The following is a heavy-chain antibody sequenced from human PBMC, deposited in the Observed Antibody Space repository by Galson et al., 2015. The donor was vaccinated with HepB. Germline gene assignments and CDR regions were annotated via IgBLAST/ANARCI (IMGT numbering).Heavy chain of an antibody. CDR2: ISSRSSYI. V-gene: IGHV3-21*01. CDR1: GFTFSSYS. CDR3: ARDGTYYYDSSGYPRPFDY. D-gene: IGHD3-22*01. Sequence: SLRLSCAASGFTFSSYSMNWVRQAPGKGLEWVSSISSRSSYIYYADSVKGRFTISRDNAKNSLYLQMNSLRAEDTAVYYCARDGTYYYDSSGYPRPFDYWGQGTLVTVSS. J-gene: IGHJ4*02.